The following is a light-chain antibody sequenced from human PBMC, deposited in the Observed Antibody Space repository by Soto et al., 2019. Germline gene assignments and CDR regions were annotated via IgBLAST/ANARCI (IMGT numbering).Light chain of an antibody. CDR1: QSVSNN. Sequence: EIVMTQSQATLSVSPGERATLTCRASQSVSNNVAWYQQKPGQAPRLLIYHAATRATGIPARFSGSGSGTEVTLTISSLQSEDFAVYYCQQYNEWPLTFGGGTKVEIK. J-gene: IGKJ4*01. V-gene: IGKV3-15*01. CDR3: QQYNEWPLT. CDR2: HAA.